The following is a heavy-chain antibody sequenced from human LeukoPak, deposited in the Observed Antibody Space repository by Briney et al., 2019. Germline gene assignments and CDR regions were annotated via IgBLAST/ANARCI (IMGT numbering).Heavy chain of an antibody. J-gene: IGHJ4*02. CDR1: GGSISSGSYY. D-gene: IGHD5-18*01. Sequence: SQTLSLTCTVSGGSISSGSYYWSWIRQPAGKGLEWIGRIYTSGSTNYNPSLKSRFTISVDTSKKQFSLKVSSVTAADTAVYYCARGWDTAMVRPFDYWGEGTLVTVSS. CDR2: IYTSGST. V-gene: IGHV4-61*02. CDR3: ARGWDTAMVRPFDY.